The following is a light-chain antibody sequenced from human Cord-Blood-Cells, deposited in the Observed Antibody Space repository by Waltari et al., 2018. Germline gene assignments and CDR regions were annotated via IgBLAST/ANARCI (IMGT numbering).Light chain of an antibody. J-gene: IGLJ3*02. Sequence: QSALTPPASVSGSPGQSITISCTGTSSDLGGYNYVSWYQQHPGKAPKLMIYDVSKRPSGVSNRFSGSKSGNTASLTISGLQAEDEADYYCSSYTSSSTWVFGGGTKLTVL. CDR3: SSYTSSSTWV. V-gene: IGLV2-14*01. CDR1: SSDLGGYNY. CDR2: DVS.